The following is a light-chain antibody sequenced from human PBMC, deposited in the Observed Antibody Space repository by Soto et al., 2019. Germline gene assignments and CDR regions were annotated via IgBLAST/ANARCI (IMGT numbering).Light chain of an antibody. Sequence: DIQMTQSPSTLSASVGDRVTITCRASRSISDWLAWYQQKPGKAPELLIFDASSLKSGVPSRFSGSGSGTEFTLTISRLRPDDVATYYCLQYSSHSWTFGQGIKVEIK. J-gene: IGKJ1*01. CDR1: RSISDW. CDR2: DAS. CDR3: LQYSSHSWT. V-gene: IGKV1-5*01.